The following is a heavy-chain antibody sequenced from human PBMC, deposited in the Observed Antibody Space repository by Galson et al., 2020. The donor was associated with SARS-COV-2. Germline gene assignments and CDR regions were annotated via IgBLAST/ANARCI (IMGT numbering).Heavy chain of an antibody. Sequence: GGSLRLSCAASGFTFSSYTMNWVRQAPVKGLELVAYIRSSSGTIYYADSVKGRFTISRDNAKNTLYLQMNSLRAEDTAVYYCAKDETFGNYYDYCKHWGQGTLVTVSS. D-gene: IGHD1-26*01. V-gene: IGHV3-48*04. CDR3: AKDETFGNYYDYCKH. CDR2: IRSSSGTI. CDR1: GFTFSSYT. J-gene: IGHJ1*01.